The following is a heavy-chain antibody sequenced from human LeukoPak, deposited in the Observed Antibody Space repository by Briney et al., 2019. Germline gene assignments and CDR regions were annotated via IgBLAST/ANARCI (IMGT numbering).Heavy chain of an antibody. CDR2: IKQDGGEK. V-gene: IGHV3-7*01. D-gene: IGHD2/OR15-2a*01. CDR3: ARERWAEYYLDY. CDR1: GFSFSSHW. J-gene: IGHJ4*02. Sequence: GGSLRLSCAASGFSFSSHWMSWVRQAPGKGLEWVANIKQDGGEKYYVDSVKGRFAISRDNAKNSLYLQMNSLSTEDTALYYCARERWAEYYLDYWGQRTLVTVSS.